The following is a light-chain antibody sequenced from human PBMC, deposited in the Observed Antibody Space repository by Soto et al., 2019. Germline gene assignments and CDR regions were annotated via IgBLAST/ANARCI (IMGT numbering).Light chain of an antibody. CDR1: SSNIGAGFD. J-gene: IGLJ2*01. CDR3: QSYDNSLSGDVV. CDR2: GNS. V-gene: IGLV1-40*01. Sequence: QSVLTQPPSVSGAPGQRVTISCTGSSSNIGAGFDVHWYQQLPGTAPKLLIYGNSNRPSGVPDRFSGSKSGTSASLAITGLQDEDEADYYCQSYDNSLSGDVVFGGGTKLTVL.